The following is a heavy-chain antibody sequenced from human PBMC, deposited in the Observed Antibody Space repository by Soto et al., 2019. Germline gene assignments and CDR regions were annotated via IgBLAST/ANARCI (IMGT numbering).Heavy chain of an antibody. J-gene: IGHJ4*02. CDR2: ISADNGNT. D-gene: IGHD6-19*01. CDR3: ARDEGIAVAGTVFDY. V-gene: IGHV1-18*01. CDR1: GYTFASYG. Sequence: QVQLVQSGAEVKKPGASVKVSCKTSGYTFASYGISWVRQAPGQGLEWMGWISADNGNTNYAQKLQGRVTMTTDTSTSTDYMELRSLRSDDTAVYYCARDEGIAVAGTVFDYWGQGTLVTVFS.